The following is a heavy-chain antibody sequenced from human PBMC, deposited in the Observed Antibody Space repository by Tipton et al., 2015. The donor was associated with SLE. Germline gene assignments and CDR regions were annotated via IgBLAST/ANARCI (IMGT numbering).Heavy chain of an antibody. CDR2: ISPNNGNT. V-gene: IGHV1-18*04. D-gene: IGHD1-1*01. CDR1: GYIFTGYY. J-gene: IGHJ3*02. CDR3: AERYDTFEI. Sequence: QLVQSGAEVKKPGASVKVSCKASGYIFTGYYLMWVRQAPGQGLEWMGWISPNNGNTDYAQKVQGRVTMTTDKSRSTAYLDLRSLRPDDTAVYYCAERYDTFEIWGQGTMVSVSS.